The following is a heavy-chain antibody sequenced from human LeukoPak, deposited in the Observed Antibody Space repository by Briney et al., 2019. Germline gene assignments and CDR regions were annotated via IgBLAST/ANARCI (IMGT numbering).Heavy chain of an antibody. J-gene: IGHJ4*02. CDR2: ISGSGGST. D-gene: IGHD2-15*01. V-gene: IGHV3-23*01. Sequence: PGGSLRLSCAASGFTFSSYAMSWVRHAPGKGLEWVSAISGSGGSTYYADSVKGRFTISRDNSKNTLYLQMNSLRAEDTAVYYCAKGCSGGSCYSQRAYFDYWGQGTLVTVSS. CDR3: AKGCSGGSCYSQRAYFDY. CDR1: GFTFSSYA.